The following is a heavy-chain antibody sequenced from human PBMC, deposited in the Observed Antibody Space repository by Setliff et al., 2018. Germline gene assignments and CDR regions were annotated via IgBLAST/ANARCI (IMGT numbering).Heavy chain of an antibody. CDR1: GYTLTSYG. CDR2: ISNRNGKT. D-gene: IGHD2-2*01. CDR3: SRLVRYCTRTSCQRLSRDDY. Sequence: ASVKVSCKASGYTLTSYGVTWVRQAPGQGLEWMGWISNRNGKTNYAQMFQGRVTMTTDTYTNTAYMYLGSLRSDDTAIYYCSRLVRYCTRTSCQRLSRDDYWGQGALVTVSA. J-gene: IGHJ4*02. V-gene: IGHV1-18*01.